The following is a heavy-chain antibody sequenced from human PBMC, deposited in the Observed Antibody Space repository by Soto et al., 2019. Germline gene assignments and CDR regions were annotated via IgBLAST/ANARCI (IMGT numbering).Heavy chain of an antibody. CDR1: GGSSSSYY. Sequence: PEETLSLTGTVSGGSSSSYYWSWIRQPPGKGLEWIRYIYYSGSTNSNPSLKSRVTISVDTSKNQFSLKLSSVNAADTAVYSCARGGYTSSRSIAAARSHFDYWGQGTLVTVSS. D-gene: IGHD6-13*01. J-gene: IGHJ4*02. CDR3: ARGGYTSSRSIAAARSHFDY. V-gene: IGHV4-59*01. CDR2: IYYSGST.